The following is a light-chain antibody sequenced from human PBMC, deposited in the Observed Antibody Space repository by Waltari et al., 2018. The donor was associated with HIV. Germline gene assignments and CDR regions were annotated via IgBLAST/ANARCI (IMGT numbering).Light chain of an antibody. CDR1: QGIYSY. CDR3: QQLKTYPAVT. Sequence: DIQLTQSPSFLSASVGDRVTITCRASQGIYSYLAWYQQKPGKAPKLLIYDASTLQSGVPSRFSGSGSGTEFTLTISSLQPEDFATYYCQQLKTYPAVTFGQGTGLEI. J-gene: IGKJ5*01. CDR2: DAS. V-gene: IGKV1-9*01.